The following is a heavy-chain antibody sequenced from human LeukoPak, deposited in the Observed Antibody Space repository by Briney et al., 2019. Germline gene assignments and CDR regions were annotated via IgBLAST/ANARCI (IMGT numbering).Heavy chain of an antibody. CDR2: ISYDGSNK. Sequence: GRSLRLSCAASGFTLSSYGMHWVRQAPGKGLERVSVISYDGSNKYYADSVKGRFTLSRDNSKNTLYLQMYSLRAEDTAVYYCAKDRFTDVDKGPFDYWGQGTLVTVSS. CDR3: AKDRFTDVDKGPFDY. D-gene: IGHD5-12*01. J-gene: IGHJ4*02. V-gene: IGHV3-30*18. CDR1: GFTLSSYG.